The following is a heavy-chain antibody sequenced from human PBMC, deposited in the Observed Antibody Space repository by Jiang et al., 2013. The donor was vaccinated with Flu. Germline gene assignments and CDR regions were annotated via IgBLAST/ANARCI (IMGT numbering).Heavy chain of an antibody. Sequence: GPGLVKPSQTLSLTCTVSGDFISSGGYYWSWIRQHPGKGLEWIGYIYSSGTTYYNPSLQSRVTVSVDTSKNQFSLRLNSVAAADTALYYCARGRSGDQYFDYWGQGTLVTVSS. CDR2: IYSSGTT. CDR1: GDFISSGGYY. V-gene: IGHV4-31*03. J-gene: IGHJ4*02. CDR3: ARGRSGDQYFDY. D-gene: IGHD2-21*02.